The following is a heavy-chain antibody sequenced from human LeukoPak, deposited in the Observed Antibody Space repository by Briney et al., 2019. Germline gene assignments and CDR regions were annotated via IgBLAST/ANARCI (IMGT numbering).Heavy chain of an antibody. V-gene: IGHV4-31*03. CDR1: GGSISSGGYY. CDR2: IYYSGST. D-gene: IGHD6-13*01. Sequence: SQTLSLTCTVSGGSISSGGYYWSWIRQHPGKGLEWIGYIYYSGSTYYNPSLKSRVTISVDTSKNQFSLKLSSVTAADTAVYYCARLDSSSWAYYFDYWGQGTLVTVSS. J-gene: IGHJ4*02. CDR3: ARLDSSSWAYYFDY.